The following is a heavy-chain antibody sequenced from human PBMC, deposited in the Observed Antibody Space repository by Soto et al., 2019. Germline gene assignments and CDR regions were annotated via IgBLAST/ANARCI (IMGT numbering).Heavy chain of an antibody. Sequence: GGSVRLSCAASGFTFDDYGMSWVRQAPGKGLEWVSGINWNGGSTGYADSVKGRFTISRGNAKNSLYLQMNSLRAEDTAVYYCASASFRRQQLAIDYWGQGTLVTVSS. CDR1: GFTFDDYG. CDR3: ASASFRRQQLAIDY. J-gene: IGHJ4*02. D-gene: IGHD6-13*01. V-gene: IGHV3-20*04. CDR2: INWNGGST.